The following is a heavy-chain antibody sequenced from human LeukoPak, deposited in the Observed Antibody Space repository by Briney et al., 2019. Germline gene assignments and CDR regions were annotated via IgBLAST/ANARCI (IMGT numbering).Heavy chain of an antibody. CDR3: ARGLDDYHALPPFFQH. J-gene: IGHJ1*01. CDR1: GFTFSNYA. D-gene: IGHD4-11*01. Sequence: GGSLRLSCAASGFTFSNYAMSWVRQAPGKGLEWVSAISGGGSSTYSADSVKGRFTISRDNSKNMLYLQMNSLRAEDTAVYYCARGLDDYHALPPFFQHWGQGTLVTVSS. V-gene: IGHV3-23*01. CDR2: ISGGGSST.